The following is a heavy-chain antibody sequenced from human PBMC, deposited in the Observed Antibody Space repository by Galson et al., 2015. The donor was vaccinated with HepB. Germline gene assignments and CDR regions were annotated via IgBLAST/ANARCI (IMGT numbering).Heavy chain of an antibody. V-gene: IGHV5-10-1*01. CDR3: AHQPYYDSSGYLFDY. CDR2: IDPSDSYT. Sequence: QSGAEVKKPGESLRISCKGSGYSFTSYWISWVRQMPGKGLEWMGRIDPSDSYTNYSPSFQGHVTISADKSISTAYLQWSSLKASDTAMYYCAHQPYYDSSGYLFDYWGQGTLVTVSS. CDR1: GYSFTSYW. D-gene: IGHD3-22*01. J-gene: IGHJ4*02.